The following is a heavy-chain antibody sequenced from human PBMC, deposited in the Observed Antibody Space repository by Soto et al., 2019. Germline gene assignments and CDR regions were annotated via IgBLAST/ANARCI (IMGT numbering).Heavy chain of an antibody. J-gene: IGHJ4*02. CDR1: GFTFNNYA. CDR3: AKLGSSSWSPHYYFDY. CDR2: ITGSGGDT. Sequence: GGSLRLSCAASGFTFNNYAMGRVRQASGKGLEWFSAITGSGGDTYSADSVKGRFIISRDNSKNTLYLQMSSLRAEDTAIYYCAKLGSSSWSPHYYFDYWGQGTLVTVSS. V-gene: IGHV3-23*01. D-gene: IGHD2-2*01.